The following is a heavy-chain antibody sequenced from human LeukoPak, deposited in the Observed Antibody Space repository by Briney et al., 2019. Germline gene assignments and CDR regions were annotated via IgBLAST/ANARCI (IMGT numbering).Heavy chain of an antibody. Sequence: GRSLRLSCAASGFTFSSYSMSWVRQAPGKGLEWVSAISGSGGSTYYADSVKGRFTISRDNSKNTLYLQMNSLRAEDTAVYYCAKASQRQQLVLGAFDIWGQGTMVTVSS. CDR3: AKASQRQQLVLGAFDI. J-gene: IGHJ3*02. CDR1: GFTFSSYS. V-gene: IGHV3-23*01. D-gene: IGHD6-13*01. CDR2: ISGSGGST.